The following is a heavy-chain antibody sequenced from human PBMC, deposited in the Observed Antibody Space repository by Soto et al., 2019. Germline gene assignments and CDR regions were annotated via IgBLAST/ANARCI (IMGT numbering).Heavy chain of an antibody. Sequence: PGGSLRLSCAASGFTFSSYGMHWVRQAPGKGLEWVAVIWYDGSNKYYADSVKGRFTISRDNSKNTLYLQMNSLRAEDTAVYYCAKDGTFRGAMVTDYYYGMDVWGQGTTVTVSS. CDR1: GFTFSSYG. D-gene: IGHD5-18*01. CDR2: IWYDGSNK. CDR3: AKDGTFRGAMVTDYYYGMDV. J-gene: IGHJ6*02. V-gene: IGHV3-30*02.